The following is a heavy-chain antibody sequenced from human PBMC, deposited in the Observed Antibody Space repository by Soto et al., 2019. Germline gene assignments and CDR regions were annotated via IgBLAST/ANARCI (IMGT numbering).Heavy chain of an antibody. CDR1: GGSMSSGGYS. CDR3: ATVPDR. V-gene: IGHV4-30-2*01. Sequence: SETLSLTCAVSGGSMSSGGYSWSWIRQPPGKGLEWIGYIYHSGSTYYNPSLKSRVTISVDRSKNQFSLKLSSVTAADTAVYYCATVPDRWGQGILVTVSS. J-gene: IGHJ5*02. CDR2: IYHSGST. D-gene: IGHD2-2*01.